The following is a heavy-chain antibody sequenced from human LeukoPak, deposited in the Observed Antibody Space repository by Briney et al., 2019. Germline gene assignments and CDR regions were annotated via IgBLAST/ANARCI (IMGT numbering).Heavy chain of an antibody. CDR2: IYGGDAA. CDR1: GINVRRKY. J-gene: IGHJ4*02. CDR3: VTSTGQQFIPYDY. D-gene: IGHD6-13*01. Sequence: GGSLTLPCAPSGINVRRKYMTCTRHAPGEGLEWLSLIYGGDAAYYAESVRGRFMNSRDNLKNTLFLQMNSLRVEDTAVYYCVTSTGQQFIPYDYWGQGTHVTVSS. V-gene: IGHV3-66*02.